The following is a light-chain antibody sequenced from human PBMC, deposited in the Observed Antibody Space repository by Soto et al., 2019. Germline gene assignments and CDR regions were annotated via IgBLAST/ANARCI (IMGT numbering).Light chain of an antibody. V-gene: IGKV3-20*01. Sequence: EIVLTQSPGTLSLSPGERLTLSCRASQSVSSNYLAWYQQKPGRAPSLLIYGASNRATGIPDRFSGSGSGTDFTLTISRLEPEDFAVYYCCHHQSQYSFGQGTKLEIK. CDR2: GAS. J-gene: IGKJ2*01. CDR3: CHHQSQYS. CDR1: QSVSSNY.